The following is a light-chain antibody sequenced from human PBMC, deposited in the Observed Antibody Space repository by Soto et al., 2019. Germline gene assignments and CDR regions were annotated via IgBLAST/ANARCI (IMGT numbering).Light chain of an antibody. CDR3: QQTYTTPRT. V-gene: IGKV1-39*01. J-gene: IGKJ1*01. Sequence: DIQMAQSPPSLSASVGDRVTISCRASQNISSYLYWYQQAPGKAPKLLIYTTSNLQNGIPSRFSGSGSGTDFTLTITSLQPEDFATYYCQQTYTTPRTFAQGTEVDVK. CDR1: QNISSY. CDR2: TTS.